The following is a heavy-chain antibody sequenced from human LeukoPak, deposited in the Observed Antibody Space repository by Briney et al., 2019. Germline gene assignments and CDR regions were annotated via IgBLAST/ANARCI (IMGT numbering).Heavy chain of an antibody. CDR3: ARDRGPVDSSSWYIDY. Sequence: SVKVSCKASGGTFSSYAISWVRQAPGQGLEWMGRIIPIFGTANYAQKFQGRVTITTDESTSTAYMELSSLKSEDTAVYYCARDRGPVDSSSWYIDYWGQGTLVTVSS. CDR2: IIPIFGTA. D-gene: IGHD6-13*01. CDR1: GGTFSSYA. V-gene: IGHV1-69*05. J-gene: IGHJ4*02.